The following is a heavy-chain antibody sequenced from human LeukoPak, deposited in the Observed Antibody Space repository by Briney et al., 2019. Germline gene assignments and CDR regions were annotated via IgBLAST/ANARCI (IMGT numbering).Heavy chain of an antibody. D-gene: IGHD3-22*01. Sequence: KTSETLSLTCAVYGGSFSGYYWSWIRQPPGKGLEWIGEINHSGSTNYNPSLKSRVTISVDTSKNQFSLKLSSVTAADTAVYYCASDSSGYMYYYYGMDVWGQGTTVTVSS. V-gene: IGHV4-34*01. CDR2: INHSGST. CDR1: GGSFSGYY. J-gene: IGHJ6*02. CDR3: ASDSSGYMYYYYGMDV.